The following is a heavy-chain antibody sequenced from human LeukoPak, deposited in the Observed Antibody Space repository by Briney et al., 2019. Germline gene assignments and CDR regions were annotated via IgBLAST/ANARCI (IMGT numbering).Heavy chain of an antibody. CDR2: IYYSGST. J-gene: IGHJ3*02. Sequence: SETLSLTCTVSGGSISSYYWSWIRQPPGKGLEWIGYIYYSGSTNYNPSLKSRVTISVDTSKNQFSLRLSSVTAADTAVYYCARAYADAFDIWGQGTMVTVSS. CDR1: GGSISSYY. V-gene: IGHV4-59*01. D-gene: IGHD4-17*01. CDR3: ARAYADAFDI.